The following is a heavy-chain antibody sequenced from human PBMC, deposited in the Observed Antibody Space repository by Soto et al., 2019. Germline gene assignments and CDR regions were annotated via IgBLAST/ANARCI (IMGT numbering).Heavy chain of an antibody. Sequence: PSETLSLTCAVSGGSISSSNWWSWVRQPPGKGLEWIGEIYHSGSTNYNPSLKSRVTISVDKSKNQFSLKLSSVTAADTAVYYCASGLWGSYRLNYYYYGMDVWGQGTTVTVSS. J-gene: IGHJ6*02. V-gene: IGHV4-4*02. CDR3: ASGLWGSYRLNYYYYGMDV. CDR2: IYHSGST. CDR1: GGSISSSNW. D-gene: IGHD3-16*02.